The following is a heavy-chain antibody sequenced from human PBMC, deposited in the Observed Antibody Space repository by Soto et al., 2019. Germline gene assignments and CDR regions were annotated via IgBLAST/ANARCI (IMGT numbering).Heavy chain of an antibody. D-gene: IGHD1-20*01. V-gene: IGHV3-23*01. CDR1: GFTFNIYA. CDR3: ATVHNTSRSFDY. Sequence: GGSLRLSCAASGFTFNIYAMTWVRQAPGKGLEWVSTTGATGRTTYYADSVKGRFTVSRDNSKNTLDLQMSNLRAEDTAVYYCATVHNTSRSFDYWGQGTLVTV. J-gene: IGHJ4*02. CDR2: TGATGRTT.